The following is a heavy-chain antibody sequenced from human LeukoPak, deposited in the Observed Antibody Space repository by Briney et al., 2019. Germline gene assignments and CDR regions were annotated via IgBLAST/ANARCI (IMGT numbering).Heavy chain of an antibody. Sequence: SETLSLTCAVSGGSISSSNWWSWVRQPPGKGLEWIGEIYHSGSTNYNPSLKSRVTISVDKSKNQFSLKLSSVTAADTAVYYCARPTYGSGRKYNWFDPWGQGTLVTVSS. CDR1: GGSISSSNW. CDR3: ARPTYGSGRKYNWFDP. J-gene: IGHJ5*02. D-gene: IGHD3-10*01. V-gene: IGHV4-4*02. CDR2: IYHSGST.